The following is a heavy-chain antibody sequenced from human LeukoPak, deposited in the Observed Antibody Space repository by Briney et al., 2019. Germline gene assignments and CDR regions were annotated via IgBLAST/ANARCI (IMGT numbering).Heavy chain of an antibody. J-gene: IGHJ4*02. CDR3: ARGMYSGSYFRYEF. CDR1: GYAFTSNY. CDR2: VSPSGGST. D-gene: IGHD1-26*01. Sequence: ASVKVSCKAFGYAFTSNYMHWVRQAPGQGPEWMGVVSPSGGSTTYAQTLQARVRMTADTSTSTAYMELRSLRSDDTAIYYCARGMYSGSYFRYEFWGQGTVVTVSS. V-gene: IGHV1-46*01.